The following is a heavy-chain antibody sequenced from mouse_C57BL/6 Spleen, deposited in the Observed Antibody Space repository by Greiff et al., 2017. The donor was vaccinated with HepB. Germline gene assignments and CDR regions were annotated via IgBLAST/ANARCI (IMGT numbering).Heavy chain of an antibody. Sequence: QVQLQQSGPELVKPGASVKISCKASGYAFSSSWMNWVKQRPGKGLEWIGRIYPGDGDTNYNGKFKGKATLTADKSSSTAYMQLSSLTSEDSAVYFCADYYGNSDYAMDYWGQGTSVTVSS. CDR2: IYPGDGDT. D-gene: IGHD2-1*01. V-gene: IGHV1-82*01. J-gene: IGHJ4*01. CDR3: ADYYGNSDYAMDY. CDR1: GYAFSSSW.